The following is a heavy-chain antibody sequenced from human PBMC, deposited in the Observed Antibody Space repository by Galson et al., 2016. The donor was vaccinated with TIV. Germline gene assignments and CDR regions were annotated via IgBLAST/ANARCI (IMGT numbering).Heavy chain of an antibody. CDR1: GGTFNFYA. J-gene: IGHJ4*02. D-gene: IGHD3-22*01. CDR2: IIPVFHTA. CDR3: ARRKQTNYSERGGYYDS. Sequence: SVKVSCKASGGTFNFYAFSWARQAPGQGLEWMGGIIPVFHTANYAQKFQGRITITADDSTSTAYMELSSLRSEDTAVYYCARRKQTNYSERGGYYDSWGQGTLVTVSS. V-gene: IGHV1-69*13.